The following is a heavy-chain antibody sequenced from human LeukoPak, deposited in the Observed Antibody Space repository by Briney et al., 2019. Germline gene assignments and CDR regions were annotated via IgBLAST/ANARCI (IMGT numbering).Heavy chain of an antibody. Sequence: SGRSLRLSCAASGFTFDDYAMHWVRQAPGKGLEWVSGINWNSGSKGYADSVKGRFTISRDNSRNTLYLQMNSLRAEDTAVYYCAKKYDFWSGCDYWGQGTLVTVSS. J-gene: IGHJ4*02. V-gene: IGHV3-9*01. D-gene: IGHD3-3*01. CDR2: INWNSGSK. CDR3: AKKYDFWSGCDY. CDR1: GFTFDDYA.